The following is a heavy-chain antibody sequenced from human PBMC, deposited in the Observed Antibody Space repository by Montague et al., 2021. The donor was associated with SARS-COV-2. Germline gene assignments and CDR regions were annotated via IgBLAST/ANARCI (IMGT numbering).Heavy chain of an antibody. CDR1: GGSISGYY. CDR2: IFYYGDT. J-gene: IGHJ5*02. Sequence: SETLSLTCTVSGGSISGYYWTWIRQPPGKGLEWIGYIFYYGDTNYNPSLKSRVSISVYTSKNQFSLRLIADTAADTAVYFCATHRQHHNHWGQGATVAVSS. CDR3: ATHRQHHNH. V-gene: IGHV4-59*08. D-gene: IGHD6-13*01.